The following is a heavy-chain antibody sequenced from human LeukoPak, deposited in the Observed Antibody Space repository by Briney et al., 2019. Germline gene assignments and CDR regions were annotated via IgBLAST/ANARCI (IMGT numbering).Heavy chain of an antibody. CDR1: GFTFSSYA. V-gene: IGHV3-23*01. D-gene: IGHD2-2*01. Sequence: GGSLRLSCAASGFTFSSYAMSWVRQAPGKGLEWVSAISGSGGSTYYADSVKGRFTISRDNSKNTLYLQMNSLRAEDTAVYYCAKAHTNCSSTSCPIYYYYYMDVWGKGTTVTVSS. CDR3: AKAHTNCSSTSCPIYYYYYMDV. CDR2: ISGSGGST. J-gene: IGHJ6*03.